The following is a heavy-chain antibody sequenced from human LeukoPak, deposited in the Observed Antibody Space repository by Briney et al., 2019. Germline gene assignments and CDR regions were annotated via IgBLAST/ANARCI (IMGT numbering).Heavy chain of an antibody. D-gene: IGHD2-15*01. Sequence: GASVKVSCKASVYTSTNNHIHWVRQAPGQGLEWMGIINPSTGSTTYAQKFQDRVTMTTDMSTSTVHMELSSLRSEDTAVYHCARGLCSGGNCYPYFDSWGQGTLVTVSS. CDR3: ARGLCSGGNCYPYFDS. V-gene: IGHV1-46*01. J-gene: IGHJ4*02. CDR2: INPSTGST. CDR1: VYTSTNNH.